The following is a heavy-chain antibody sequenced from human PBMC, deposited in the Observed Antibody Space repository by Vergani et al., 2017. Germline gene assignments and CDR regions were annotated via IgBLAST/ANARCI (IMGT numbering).Heavy chain of an antibody. Sequence: EVQLVQSGTEVKKPGATVRISCKVEGYSFSSSYMHWLRQAPGKGLEWMGLVDPEDGKTTYAEKFQGRINITADTSTDTAYMDLSSLTSQDTAVYYCATRPPLQDFWGQGTLVSVSS. CDR1: GYSFSSSY. V-gene: IGHV1-69-2*01. CDR2: VDPEDGKT. CDR3: ATRPPLQDF. J-gene: IGHJ4*02.